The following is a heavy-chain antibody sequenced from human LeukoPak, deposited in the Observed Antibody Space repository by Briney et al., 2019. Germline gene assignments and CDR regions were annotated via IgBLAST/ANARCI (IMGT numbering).Heavy chain of an antibody. V-gene: IGHV4-4*07. CDR3: ARHLLRNYYDSSGYYPDAFDI. D-gene: IGHD3-22*01. CDR1: GGSISTYF. Sequence: SETLSLTCTVSGGSISTYFWSWIRQPAGKGLEWIGRIYASGKTNYNPSLKRRVTMSVDTPKNQFSLKMSSVTAADPAVYYCARHLLRNYYDSSGYYPDAFDIWGQGTMVTVSS. J-gene: IGHJ3*02. CDR2: IYASGKT.